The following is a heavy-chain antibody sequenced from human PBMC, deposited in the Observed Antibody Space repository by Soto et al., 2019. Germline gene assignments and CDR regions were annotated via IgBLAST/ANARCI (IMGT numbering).Heavy chain of an antibody. CDR1: GASISSSYY. CDR3: ARLPVVVIALGYFDP. D-gene: IGHD2-21*01. V-gene: IGHV4-39*01. CDR2: VYYTGFT. Sequence: QLQLQESGPGLVKPSETLSLTCTVSGASISSSYYWGWVRRPPGKGLECIGAVYYTGFTYYNPSLKSRLTISLDTSKNQFSLRLSSVTAADTAIYYCARLPVVVIALGYFDPWGPGTLVTVSS. J-gene: IGHJ5*02.